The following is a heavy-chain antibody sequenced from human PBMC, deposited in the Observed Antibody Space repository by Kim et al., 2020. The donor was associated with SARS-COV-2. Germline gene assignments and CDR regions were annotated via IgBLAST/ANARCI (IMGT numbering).Heavy chain of an antibody. CDR3: ARDGYNPRLDY. V-gene: IGHV3-21*01. CDR2: I. D-gene: IGHD5-12*01. Sequence: IYYADSVKGRFTISRDNAKNSLYLKMNSLRAEDTAVYYCARDGYNPRLDYWGQGTLVTVSS. J-gene: IGHJ4*02.